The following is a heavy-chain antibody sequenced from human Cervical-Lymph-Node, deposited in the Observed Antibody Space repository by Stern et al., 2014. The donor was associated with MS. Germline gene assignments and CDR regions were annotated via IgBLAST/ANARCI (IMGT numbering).Heavy chain of an antibody. D-gene: IGHD4-11*01. J-gene: IGHJ4*02. CDR2: IHPGDSEV. CDR3: ARQLGHSNFLHY. CDR1: GYSFTNYW. V-gene: IGHV5-51*01. Sequence: EVQLVASGAGVKRPGQSLKISCRASGYSFTNYWVAWVRQKPGKGLEWMGIIHPGDSEVRYSPSFQGRVTMSVDRSINTAYLQWSSLQPSDTAMYYCARQLGHSNFLHYWGQGVLVTVSS.